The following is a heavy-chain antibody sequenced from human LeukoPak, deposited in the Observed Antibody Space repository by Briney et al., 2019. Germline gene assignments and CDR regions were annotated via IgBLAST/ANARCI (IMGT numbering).Heavy chain of an antibody. CDR3: ARDSMSVVAAFVGFDP. D-gene: IGHD2-15*01. Sequence: GGSLRLSCAASGFTFSDYYMSWIRQAPGKGLEWVSYISSSGSTIYYADSVKGRFTISRDNAKNSLYLQMNSLRAEDTAVYYCARDSMSVVAAFVGFDPWGQGTLVTVSS. CDR2: ISSSGSTI. CDR1: GFTFSDYY. V-gene: IGHV3-11*04. J-gene: IGHJ5*02.